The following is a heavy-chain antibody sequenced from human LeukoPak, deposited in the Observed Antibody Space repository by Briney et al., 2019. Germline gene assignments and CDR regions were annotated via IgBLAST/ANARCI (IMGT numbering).Heavy chain of an antibody. CDR3: AREVRVAAAFFDY. J-gene: IGHJ4*02. D-gene: IGHD6-13*01. CDR2: ISYDGSNK. Sequence: GGSLRLSCAASGFTFSSYAMHWVRQAPGKGLEWVAVISYDGSNKYYADSVKGRFTISRDNSKNTLYLQMNSLRAEDTAVYYCAREVRVAAAFFDYWGQGTLVTVSS. V-gene: IGHV3-30*04. CDR1: GFTFSSYA.